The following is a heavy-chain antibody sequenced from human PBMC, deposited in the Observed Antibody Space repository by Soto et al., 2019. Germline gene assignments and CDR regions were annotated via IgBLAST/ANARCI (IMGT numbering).Heavy chain of an antibody. J-gene: IGHJ5*02. CDR1: GGSVSSGSYY. V-gene: IGHV4-61*01. CDR2: IYYSGST. Sequence: SETLSLTCTVSGGSVSSGSYYWSWIRQPPGKGLEWIGYIYYSGSTNYNPSLKSRVTITVDTSKNQFPLKLSSVTAAGTAVYYSARLARYNWFDPWGQGTLVTVSS. CDR3: ARLARYNWFDP.